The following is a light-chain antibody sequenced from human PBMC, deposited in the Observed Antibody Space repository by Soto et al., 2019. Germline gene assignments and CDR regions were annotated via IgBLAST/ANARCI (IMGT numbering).Light chain of an antibody. CDR3: KHYCSSPST. Sequence: DTVLTQSPGTLSLTSGERATLSCRARQSISGTYLAWYQQKPGQSPRLLIYSASTRAPGIPDRFSGSGSGTDFTLAISRLEPEDFAVYYCKHYCSSPSTFGRGTKVDIK. V-gene: IGKV3-20*01. CDR2: SAS. J-gene: IGKJ1*01. CDR1: QSISGTY.